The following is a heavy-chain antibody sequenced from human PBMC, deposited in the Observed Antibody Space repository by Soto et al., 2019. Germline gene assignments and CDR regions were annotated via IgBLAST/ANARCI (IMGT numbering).Heavy chain of an antibody. Sequence: QIQLQESGPGLVKPSGTLSLTCAVSSGSISSLNWWSWVRQPPGKGLEWIGEIFHSGSTNYNPSLKSRVGMSIDKSKNQFSLKVFSVTAADTALYFCARRSGTTFYWGRGTRVIVSS. V-gene: IGHV4-4*02. J-gene: IGHJ4*02. CDR1: SGSISSLNW. CDR3: ARRSGTTFY. D-gene: IGHD1-1*01. CDR2: IFHSGST.